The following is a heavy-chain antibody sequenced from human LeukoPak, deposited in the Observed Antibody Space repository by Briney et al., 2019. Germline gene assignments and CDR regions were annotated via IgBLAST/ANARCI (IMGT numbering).Heavy chain of an antibody. V-gene: IGHV4-34*01. D-gene: IGHD2-21*01. Sequence: SETLSLTCAVYGGSFSAYYWNWIRQPPGKGLEWIGEINHSGSTNYNPSLKSRVNISVDTSKNQFSLELSSVTAADTAVYYCARVSRLWWARDIWGQGTMVTVSS. CDR3: ARVSRLWWARDI. J-gene: IGHJ3*02. CDR1: GGSFSAYY. CDR2: INHSGST.